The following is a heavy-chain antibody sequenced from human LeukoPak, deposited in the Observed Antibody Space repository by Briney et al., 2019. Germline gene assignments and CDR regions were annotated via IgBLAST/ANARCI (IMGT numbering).Heavy chain of an antibody. Sequence: SVKVSCKASGGTFSSYAISWERQAPGQGLEWMGGIIPIFATANYAQKFQGRVTITADKSTSTAYMELSSLRSEDTAVYYCAGARVDNWNDAIDYWGQGTLVTVSS. CDR3: AGARVDNWNDAIDY. CDR1: GGTFSSYA. D-gene: IGHD1-1*01. V-gene: IGHV1-69*06. J-gene: IGHJ4*02. CDR2: IIPIFATA.